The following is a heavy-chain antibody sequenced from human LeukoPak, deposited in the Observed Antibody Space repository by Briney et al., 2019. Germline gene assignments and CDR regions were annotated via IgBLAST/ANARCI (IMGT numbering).Heavy chain of an antibody. Sequence: SGGSLTLSCAASGFTFSNYVMHWVRQAPDQELEWVAVISYDGSNIYYADSVKGRFTISRDNSKNTLYLQMNSLSAEDTAVYYCAKDGPTVTIFGHFDYWGHGTLVTVSS. J-gene: IGHJ4*01. CDR1: GFTFSNYV. CDR3: AKDGPTVTIFGHFDY. V-gene: IGHV3-30*18. D-gene: IGHD4-17*01. CDR2: ISYDGSNI.